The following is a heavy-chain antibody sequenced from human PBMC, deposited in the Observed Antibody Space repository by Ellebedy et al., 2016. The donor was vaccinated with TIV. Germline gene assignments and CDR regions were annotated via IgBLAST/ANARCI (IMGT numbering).Heavy chain of an antibody. Sequence: GESLKISCAASGFTFSNYAMSWVRQAPGKGLEWVSAISGSGGSTYYADSVKGRLTVSRDNAKNSLYLQMNSLRVEDTAVYYCARDHIPVVVPAAIAFDPWGQGTLVTVSS. CDR2: ISGSGGST. J-gene: IGHJ5*02. D-gene: IGHD2-2*02. V-gene: IGHV3-23*01. CDR3: ARDHIPVVVPAAIAFDP. CDR1: GFTFSNYA.